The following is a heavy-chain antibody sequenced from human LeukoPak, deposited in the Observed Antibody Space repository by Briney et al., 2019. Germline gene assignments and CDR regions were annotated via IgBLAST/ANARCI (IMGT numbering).Heavy chain of an antibody. CDR1: GGSISSGGYS. J-gene: IGHJ4*02. D-gene: IGHD3-16*02. CDR3: ARGFGGVIVMPYYFDY. Sequence: SQTLSLTCAVSGGSISSGGYSWSWIRQPPGKGLEWIGYIYHSGSTYYNPSLKSRVTISVDRSKNQFSLKLSSVTAADTAVYYCARGFGGVIVMPYYFDYWGQGTLVTVSS. V-gene: IGHV4-30-2*01. CDR2: IYHSGST.